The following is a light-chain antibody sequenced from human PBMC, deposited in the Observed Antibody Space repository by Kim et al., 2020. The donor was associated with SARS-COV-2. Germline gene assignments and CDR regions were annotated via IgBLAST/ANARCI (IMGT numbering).Light chain of an antibody. CDR2: YDS. CDR1: DVGSKG. Sequence: APGQTAIITCGGNDVGSKGVNWYQQRPGQAPVLVSYYDSVRPSGIPERFSGSKSGNTATLTISRSEAGDEADYYCQVWDNGSDHVIFGGGTQLTVL. V-gene: IGLV3-21*04. CDR3: QVWDNGSDHVI. J-gene: IGLJ2*01.